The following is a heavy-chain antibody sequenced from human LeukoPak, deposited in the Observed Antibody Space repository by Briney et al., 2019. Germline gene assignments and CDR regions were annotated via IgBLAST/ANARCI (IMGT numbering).Heavy chain of an antibody. J-gene: IGHJ4*02. Sequence: GGSLRLSCAASGFTFSDHYVDRVRQAPGKGPEWVGRSRNKPNSYTTLYAASVKGRFTISRDDSKNSVYLQMSSLKMEDTAVYYCARDLLMTTVDYWGQGTLVTVSS. V-gene: IGHV3-72*01. CDR1: GFTFSDHY. D-gene: IGHD4-17*01. CDR2: SRNKPNSYTT. CDR3: ARDLLMTTVDY.